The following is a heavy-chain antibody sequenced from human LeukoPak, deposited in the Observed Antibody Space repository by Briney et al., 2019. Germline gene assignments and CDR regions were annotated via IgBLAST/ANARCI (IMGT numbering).Heavy chain of an antibody. CDR2: ISAYNGIT. D-gene: IGHD3-3*01. CDR3: ARVRVILEWLLEGYYMDV. CDR1: GYTFTSYG. J-gene: IGHJ6*03. Sequence: VASVKVSCKASGYTFTSYGISWVRQAPGQGLEWMGWISAYNGITNYAQKLQGRVTMTTDTSTSTAYMELRSLRSDDTAVYYCARVRVILEWLLEGYYMDVWGKGTTVTVSS. V-gene: IGHV1-18*01.